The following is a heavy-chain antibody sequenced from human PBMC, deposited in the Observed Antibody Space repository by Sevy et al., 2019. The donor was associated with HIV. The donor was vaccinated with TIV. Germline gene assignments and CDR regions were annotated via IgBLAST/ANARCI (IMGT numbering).Heavy chain of an antibody. CDR3: ASGYSSGYNFDF. V-gene: IGHV4-39*01. Sequence: SETLSLTCIVSGDSISSTTYFWAWIRQPPGKGLEWIGSIYYTGSTYYSPSLQSRVTISVDTSKSQFSLRLSSVTAPDTAVYYCASGYSSGYNFDFWGQGSLVTVSS. CDR2: IYYTGST. J-gene: IGHJ4*02. D-gene: IGHD5-18*01. CDR1: GDSISSTTYF.